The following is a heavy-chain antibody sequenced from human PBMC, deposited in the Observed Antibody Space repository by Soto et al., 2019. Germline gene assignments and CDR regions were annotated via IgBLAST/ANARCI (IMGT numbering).Heavy chain of an antibody. CDR3: ARDNILGILYGGMDV. V-gene: IGHV4-30-4*01. Sequence: SATLSLSCTVSGGFISSGDYYWSWIPQPRGKGLEWIGYIYYSGSTYYKPSLKSRVTTSIDTSKTHFSLKLSSVSAADTAVYYCARDNILGILYGGMDVWGQGTAVTVSS. CDR2: IYYSGST. D-gene: IGHD3-3*01. CDR1: GGFISSGDYY. J-gene: IGHJ6*02.